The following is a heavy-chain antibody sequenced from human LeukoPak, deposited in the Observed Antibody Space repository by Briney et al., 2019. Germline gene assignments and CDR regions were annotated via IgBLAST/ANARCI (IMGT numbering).Heavy chain of an antibody. CDR1: GGSISSYY. Sequence: SETLSLTCSVSGGSISSYYWSWIRQPPGKGLEWIGRMYISGSTNYNPSLKSRVTMSVETSKNQFSLKLSSVTAADTAVYYCARDANGGKSEYWGQGTLVTVSS. V-gene: IGHV4-4*07. CDR2: MYISGST. D-gene: IGHD4-23*01. J-gene: IGHJ4*02. CDR3: ARDANGGKSEY.